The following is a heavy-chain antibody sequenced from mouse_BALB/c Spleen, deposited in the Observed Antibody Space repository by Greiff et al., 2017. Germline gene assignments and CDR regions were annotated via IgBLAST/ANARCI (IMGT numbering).Heavy chain of an antibody. J-gene: IGHJ4*01. CDR1: GYTFTEYI. CDR2: FYPGSGSI. Sequence: QVQLQQSGAELVKPGASVKLSCKASGYTFTEYIIHWVKQRSGQGLEWIGWFYPGSGSIKYNEKFKDKATLTADKSSSTVYMELSRLTSEDSAVYFCARHEDIYGNYLYAMDYWGQGTSVTVSS. V-gene: IGHV1-62-2*01. CDR3: ARHEDIYGNYLYAMDY. D-gene: IGHD2-1*01.